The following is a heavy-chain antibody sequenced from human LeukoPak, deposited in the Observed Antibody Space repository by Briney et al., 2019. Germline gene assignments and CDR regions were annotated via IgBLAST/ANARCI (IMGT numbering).Heavy chain of an antibody. CDR2: IRGSGSSI. CDR1: GFTFRNYN. CDR3: AKDIGILAVAGTGNY. V-gene: IGHV3-48*04. J-gene: IGHJ4*02. D-gene: IGHD6-19*01. Sequence: QPGGSLRLSCAASGFTFRNYNMNWVRQAPGKGLEWVSYIRGSGSSIYYADSVKGRFTISRDNAKNSLYLQMNSLRAEDTAVYYCAKDIGILAVAGTGNYWGQGTLLTVSS.